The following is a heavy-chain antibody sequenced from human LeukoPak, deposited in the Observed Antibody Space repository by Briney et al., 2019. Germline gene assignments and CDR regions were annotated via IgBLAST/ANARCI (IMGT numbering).Heavy chain of an antibody. Sequence: ASVKVSCKASGYTFTSYGISWVRQAPGQGLEWMGWISAYNGNKNYAQKLQGRVTITTDTSTSTAYMELRSLRSDDTAVYYCAKLSGSSCYSPFQHWGQGTLGSVSS. J-gene: IGHJ1*01. D-gene: IGHD2-15*01. V-gene: IGHV1-18*01. CDR1: GYTFTSYG. CDR3: AKLSGSSCYSPFQH. CDR2: ISAYNGNK.